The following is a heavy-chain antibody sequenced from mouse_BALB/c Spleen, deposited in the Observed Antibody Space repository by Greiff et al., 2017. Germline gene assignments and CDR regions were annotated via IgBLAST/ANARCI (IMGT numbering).Heavy chain of an antibody. Sequence: QVQLQQSGAELVKPGASVKLSCKASGYTFTSYYMYWVKQRPGQGLEWIGEINPSNGGTNFNEKFKSKATLTVDKSSSTAYMQLSSLTSEDSAVYYCTRPGSRDWYFDVWGAGTTVTVSS. CDR3: TRPGSRDWYFDV. CDR2: INPSNGGT. CDR1: GYTFTSYY. V-gene: IGHV1S81*02. D-gene: IGHD1-1*01. J-gene: IGHJ1*01.